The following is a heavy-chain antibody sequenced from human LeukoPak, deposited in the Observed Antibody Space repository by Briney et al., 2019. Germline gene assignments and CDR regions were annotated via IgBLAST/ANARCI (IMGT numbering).Heavy chain of an antibody. CDR2: IYYSGST. D-gene: IGHD3/OR15-3a*01. CDR3: AREFSSDLPFYNWFDP. CDR1: GGSISSSSYY. J-gene: IGHJ5*02. Sequence: SETLSLTCTVSGGSISSSSYYWGWIRQPPGKGLEWIGSIYYSGSTYYNPSLKSRVTISVGTSKNQFSLKLSSVTAADTAVYYCAREFSSDLPFYNWFDPWGQGTLVTVSS. V-gene: IGHV4-39*07.